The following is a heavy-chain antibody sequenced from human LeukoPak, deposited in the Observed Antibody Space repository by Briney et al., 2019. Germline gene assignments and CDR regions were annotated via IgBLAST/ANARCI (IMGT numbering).Heavy chain of an antibody. V-gene: IGHV4-34*01. D-gene: IGHD6-19*01. Sequence: PSETLSLTCAVYGGSFSGYYWSWIRQPPGKGLEWIGEINHSGSTNYNPSLKSRVTMSVDTSKNQFSLKLSSVTAADTAVYYCARDMSSGWSFDYWGQGTLVTVSS. CDR2: INHSGST. CDR1: GGSFSGYY. CDR3: ARDMSSGWSFDY. J-gene: IGHJ4*02.